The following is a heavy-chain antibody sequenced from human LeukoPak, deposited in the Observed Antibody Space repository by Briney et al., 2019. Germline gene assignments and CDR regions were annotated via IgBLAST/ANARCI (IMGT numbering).Heavy chain of an antibody. V-gene: IGHV1-69*13. CDR3: ARDSMAGSGSYDY. Sequence: GASVKVSCKASGGTFSSYAISWVRQAPGQGLEWMGGIIPIFGTANYAQKFQGRVTITADESTSTAYMELSSLRSEDTAVYYCARDSMAGSGSYDYWGQGTLVTVSS. CDR2: IIPIFGTA. CDR1: GGTFSSYA. J-gene: IGHJ4*02. D-gene: IGHD3-10*01.